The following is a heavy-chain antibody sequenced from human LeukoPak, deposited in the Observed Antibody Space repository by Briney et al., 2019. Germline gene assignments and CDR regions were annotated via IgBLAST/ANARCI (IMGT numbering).Heavy chain of an antibody. D-gene: IGHD6-19*01. CDR1: GFTFSSYA. V-gene: IGHV3-23*01. J-gene: IGHJ3*02. Sequence: GGSLRLSCAASGFTFSSYAMSWVRQAPGKGLERVSAISGSGGSTYYADSVQRRFTLPRDNSTNTLYLQMNSLRAEDTAVYYCAKDLQWLVNEAFDIWGQGTMVTVSS. CDR2: ISGSGGST. CDR3: AKDLQWLVNEAFDI.